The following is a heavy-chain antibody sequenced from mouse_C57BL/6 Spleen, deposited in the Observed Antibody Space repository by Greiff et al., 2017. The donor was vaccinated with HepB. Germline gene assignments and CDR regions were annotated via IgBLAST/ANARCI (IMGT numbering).Heavy chain of an antibody. Sequence: VQLQQPGAELVKPGASVKLSCKASGYTFTSYWMHWVKQRPGQGLEWIGMIHPNSGSTNYNEKFKSKATLTVDKSSSTAYMQLSSLTSEDSAVYYCARFGNYVYYFDYWGQGTTLTVSS. CDR2: IHPNSGST. V-gene: IGHV1-64*01. D-gene: IGHD2-1*01. CDR3: ARFGNYVYYFDY. CDR1: GYTFTSYW. J-gene: IGHJ2*01.